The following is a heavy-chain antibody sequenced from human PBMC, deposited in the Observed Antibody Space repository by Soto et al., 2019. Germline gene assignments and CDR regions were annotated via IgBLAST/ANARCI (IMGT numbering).Heavy chain of an antibody. CDR2: ISSSGSTI. CDR3: ARVDSSGWYSYYYYGMDV. D-gene: IGHD6-19*01. CDR1: GFTFSSYE. J-gene: IGHJ6*02. V-gene: IGHV3-48*03. Sequence: LRLSCAASGFTFSSYEMNWVRQAPGKGLEWVSCISSSGSTIYYADSVKGRFTISRDNAKNSLYLQMNSLRAEDTAVYYCARVDSSGWYSYYYYGMDVWGQGTTVTVSS.